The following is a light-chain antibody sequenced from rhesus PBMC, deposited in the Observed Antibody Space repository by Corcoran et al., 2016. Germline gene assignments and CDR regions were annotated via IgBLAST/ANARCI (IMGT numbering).Light chain of an antibody. CDR1: QGISSY. CDR3: QQYKSYPLT. J-gene: IGKJ4*01. Sequence: DIQMTQSPSSLSASVGDTVTITCRASQGISSYLNWFQQKPGKAPKLLIYAATTLQSGVPSRFSGSGSGTEFTLTISRLQPEDFATYYCQQYKSYPLTFGGGTKVEIK. CDR2: AAT. V-gene: IGKV1-28*02.